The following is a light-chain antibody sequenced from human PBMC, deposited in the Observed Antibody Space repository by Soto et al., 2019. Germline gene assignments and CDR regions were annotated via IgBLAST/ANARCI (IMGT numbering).Light chain of an antibody. J-gene: IGKJ4*01. CDR2: GAS. Sequence: EIVMTQSPAALSVSPGERATLSCRAGQSVSSDLAWYQQKPGQAPRLLIYGASTRATGIPVRFSGSGSGTEFTLTISSLQSEDFAVYYCQQYNNWPLTFGGGTKVEIK. CDR3: QQYNNWPLT. CDR1: QSVSSD. V-gene: IGKV3-15*01.